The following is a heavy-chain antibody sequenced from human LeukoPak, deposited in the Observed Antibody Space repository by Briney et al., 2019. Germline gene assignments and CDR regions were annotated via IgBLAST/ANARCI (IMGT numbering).Heavy chain of an antibody. V-gene: IGHV4-31*03. CDR3: ARDGSQYYYDSSGYYDI. D-gene: IGHD3-22*01. J-gene: IGHJ3*02. Sequence: PSETLSLTCTVSGGSISSGGYYWSWIRQHPGKGLEWIGYIYYSGSTYYNPSLKSRVTISVDTSKNQFSLKLSSVTAADMAVYYCARDGSQYYYDSSGYYDIWGQGTMVTVSS. CDR1: GGSISSGGYY. CDR2: IYYSGST.